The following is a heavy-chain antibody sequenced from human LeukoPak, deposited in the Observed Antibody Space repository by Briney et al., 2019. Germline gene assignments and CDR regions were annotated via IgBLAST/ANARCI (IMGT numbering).Heavy chain of an antibody. D-gene: IGHD2-15*01. CDR1: GFTFSSYA. CDR2: ISGSGGST. CDR3: ASPTVVVAATGYFDY. V-gene: IGHV3-23*01. Sequence: GGSLRLSCAASGFTFSSYAMSWVRQAPGKGLEWVSAISGSGGSTYYADSMKGRFTISRDNSKNTLYLQMNSLRAEDTAVYYCASPTVVVAATGYFDYWGQGTLVTVSS. J-gene: IGHJ4*02.